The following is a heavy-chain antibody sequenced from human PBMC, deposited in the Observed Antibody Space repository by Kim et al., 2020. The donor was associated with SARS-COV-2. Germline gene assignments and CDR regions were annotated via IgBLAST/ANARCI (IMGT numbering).Heavy chain of an antibody. J-gene: IGHJ4*02. D-gene: IGHD3-10*01. CDR3: CYGSGSYYNFDY. Sequence: YYTDSVKGRFTISRDNAKNTVYLQMYRLRAEDTAVYYCCYGSGSYYNFDYWGQGTLVTVSS. V-gene: IGHV3-53*01.